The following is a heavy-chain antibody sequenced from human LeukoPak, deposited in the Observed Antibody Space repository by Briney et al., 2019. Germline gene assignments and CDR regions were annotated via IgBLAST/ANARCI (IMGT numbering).Heavy chain of an antibody. CDR2: IYPGDSDT. V-gene: IGHV5-51*01. J-gene: IGHJ6*03. CDR3: ARHRAVCSSTSCHLRNYYYYMDV. Sequence: GESLKISCKGSGYSLTSYWIGWVRQMPGKGLEWMGIIYPGDSDTRYSPSFQGQVTISADKSICTAYLQWSSLKASDTAMYYCARHRAVCSSTSCHLRNYYYYMDVWGKGTTVTVSS. CDR1: GYSLTSYW. D-gene: IGHD2-2*01.